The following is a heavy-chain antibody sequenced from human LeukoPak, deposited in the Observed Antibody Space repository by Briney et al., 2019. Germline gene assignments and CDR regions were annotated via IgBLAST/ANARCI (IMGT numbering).Heavy chain of an antibody. CDR3: ARHHPLTYCSSTSCPVDAFDI. CDR2: IDPSDSYT. D-gene: IGHD2-2*01. V-gene: IGHV5-10-1*01. Sequence: GESLMISCKGSGYSFTSYWISWVRQMPGKGLEWMGRIDPSDSYTNYSPSFQGHVTISADKSISTAYLQWSSLKASDTAMYYCARHHPLTYCSSTSCPVDAFDIWGQGTMVTVSS. J-gene: IGHJ3*02. CDR1: GYSFTSYW.